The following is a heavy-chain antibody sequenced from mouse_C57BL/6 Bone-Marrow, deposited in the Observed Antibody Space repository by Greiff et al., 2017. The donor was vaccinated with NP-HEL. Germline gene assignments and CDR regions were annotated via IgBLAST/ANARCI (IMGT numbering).Heavy chain of an antibody. D-gene: IGHD1-1*01. J-gene: IGHJ3*01. CDR3: TSPPLVTTVGETFAY. CDR1: GYTFTDYE. Sequence: QVQLQQSGAELVRPGASVTLSCKASGYTFTDYEMHWVKQTPVHGLEWIGAIDPETGGTAYNQKFKGKAILTADKSSSTAYMELRSLTSEDSAVYYCTSPPLVTTVGETFAYWGQGTLVTVSS. CDR2: IDPETGGT. V-gene: IGHV1-15*01.